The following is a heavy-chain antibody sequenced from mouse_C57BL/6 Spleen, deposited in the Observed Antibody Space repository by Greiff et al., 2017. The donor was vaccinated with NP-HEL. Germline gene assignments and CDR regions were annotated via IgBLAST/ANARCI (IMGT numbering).Heavy chain of an antibody. J-gene: IGHJ1*03. CDR3: ARPYGNYVDYFDV. D-gene: IGHD2-1*01. CDR2: ISSGSSTI. V-gene: IGHV5-17*01. Sequence: EVMLVESGGGLVKPGGSLKLSCAASGFTFSDYGMHWVRQAPEKGLEWVAYISSGSSTIYYADTVKGRFTISRDNAKNTLFLQMTSLRSEDTAMYYCARPYGNYVDYFDVWGTGTTVTVSS. CDR1: GFTFSDYG.